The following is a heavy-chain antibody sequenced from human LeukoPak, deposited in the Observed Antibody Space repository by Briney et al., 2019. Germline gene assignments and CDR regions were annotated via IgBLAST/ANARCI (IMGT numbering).Heavy chain of an antibody. CDR1: GGSFGGYY. CDR3: ARHPFATPFDY. D-gene: IGHD2-15*01. CDR2: AYYSGHT. V-gene: IGHV4-59*08. Sequence: TSETLSLTCAVYGGSFGGYYWSWIRQPPGKGLEWIGYAYYSGHTNYNSSLKSRVTMSLDTSKSQFSLRLSSVTAADTAVYFCARHPFATPFDYWGPGTLVTVSS. J-gene: IGHJ4*02.